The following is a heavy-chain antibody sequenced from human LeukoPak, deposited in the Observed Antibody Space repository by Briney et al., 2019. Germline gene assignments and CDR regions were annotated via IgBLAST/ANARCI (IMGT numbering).Heavy chain of an antibody. D-gene: IGHD2-15*01. CDR2: INPSGGST. Sequence: GASVKVSCKASGYTFTSYYMHWVRQAPGQGLEWMGIINPSGGSTSYAQKFQGRVTMTRDTSTSTVYMELSSLRSEDTAVYYCARARTYCSGGSCYQKPLDYWGQGTLVTVSS. J-gene: IGHJ4*02. V-gene: IGHV1-46*01. CDR3: ARARTYCSGGSCYQKPLDY. CDR1: GYTFTSYY.